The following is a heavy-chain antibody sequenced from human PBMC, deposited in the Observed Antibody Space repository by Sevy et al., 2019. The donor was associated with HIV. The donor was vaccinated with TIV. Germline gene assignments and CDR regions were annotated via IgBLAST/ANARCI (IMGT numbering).Heavy chain of an antibody. CDR1: GVSVTSDTYY. CDR2: VYHTGST. Sequence: SETLSITCAVSGVSVTSDTYYWSWIRQPTGKGLEWIGYVYHTGSTNYSPSFKSRVTISIDTSKNQFSLRLFSVAAADTAMCYCAREPYFFDKSGYFCDYWGQGILVTVSS. CDR3: AREPYFFDKSGYFCDY. V-gene: IGHV4-61*01. J-gene: IGHJ4*02. D-gene: IGHD3-22*01.